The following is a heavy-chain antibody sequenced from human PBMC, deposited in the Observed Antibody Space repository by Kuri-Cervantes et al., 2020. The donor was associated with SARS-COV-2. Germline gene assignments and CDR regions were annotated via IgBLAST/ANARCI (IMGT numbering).Heavy chain of an antibody. Sequence: SETLSLTCAVSGGSISSSGYYWGWIRQPPGKGLECIGKIYSSGNTYYNPSLKSRVTISVDTSKNQFSLKLSSVTAADTAVYYCVRLQELSYWHFDLWGRGTLVTVSS. CDR3: VRLQELSYWHFDL. J-gene: IGHJ2*01. V-gene: IGHV4-39*01. D-gene: IGHD1-7*01. CDR1: GGSISSSGYY. CDR2: IYSSGNT.